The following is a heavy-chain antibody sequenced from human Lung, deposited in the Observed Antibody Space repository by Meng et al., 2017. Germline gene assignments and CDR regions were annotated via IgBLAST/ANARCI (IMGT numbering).Heavy chain of an antibody. Sequence: QVQLNEGGAGLLQPSGTLALTWVVSGGSFSDYYWGWIRQPPGKGLGWIGEINHSGSTNYNPSLESRATISVDTSQNNLSLKLSSVTAADSAVYYCARGPTTMAHDFDYWGQGTLVTVSS. D-gene: IGHD4-11*01. CDR2: INHSGST. V-gene: IGHV4-34*01. CDR3: ARGPTTMAHDFDY. CDR1: GGSFSDYY. J-gene: IGHJ4*02.